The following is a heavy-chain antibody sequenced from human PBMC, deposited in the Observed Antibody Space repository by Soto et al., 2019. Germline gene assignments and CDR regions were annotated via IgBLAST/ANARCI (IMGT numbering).Heavy chain of an antibody. CDR3: ARERGFIRYGDYRHNWFDP. Sequence: QVQLVQSGAEVKKPGASVKVSCKASGYTFTSYGISWVRQAPGQGLEWMGWISAYNGNTNYAQKLQGRVTQTTDTSTSTAYMELRSMRSDDTAVYYCARERGFIRYGDYRHNWFDPWGQGTLVTVSS. J-gene: IGHJ5*02. V-gene: IGHV1-18*01. D-gene: IGHD4-17*01. CDR1: GYTFTSYG. CDR2: ISAYNGNT.